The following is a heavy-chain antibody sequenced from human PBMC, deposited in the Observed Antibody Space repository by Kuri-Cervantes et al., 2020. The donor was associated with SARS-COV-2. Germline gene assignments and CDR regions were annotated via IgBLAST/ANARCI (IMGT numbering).Heavy chain of an antibody. Sequence: GESLKISCAASGFTFSSYGMHWVRQAPGKGLEWVAFIRYDGSNKYYADSVKGRFTISRDNSKNTLYLQMNSLRAEDTAVYYCARASSIVVVPAAPFDYWGQGTLVTVSS. CDR3: ARASSIVVVPAAPFDY. CDR1: GFTFSSYG. CDR2: IRYDGSNK. D-gene: IGHD2-2*01. J-gene: IGHJ4*02. V-gene: IGHV3-30*02.